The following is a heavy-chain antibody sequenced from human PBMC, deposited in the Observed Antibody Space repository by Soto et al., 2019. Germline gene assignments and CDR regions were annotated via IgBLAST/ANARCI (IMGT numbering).Heavy chain of an antibody. CDR3: AADPYYYGSGSRNPYYYYYGMDV. CDR1: GFTFTSSA. CDR2: IVVGSGNT. J-gene: IGHJ6*02. D-gene: IGHD3-10*01. Sequence: QMQLVQSGPEVKKPGTSVKVSCKASGFTFTSSAVQWVRQARGQRLEWIGWIVVGSGNTNYAQKCQASVTLTRDMSTSTAYNELSSLRSEDTAVYYCAADPYYYGSGSRNPYYYYYGMDVWGQGTTVTVSS. V-gene: IGHV1-58*01.